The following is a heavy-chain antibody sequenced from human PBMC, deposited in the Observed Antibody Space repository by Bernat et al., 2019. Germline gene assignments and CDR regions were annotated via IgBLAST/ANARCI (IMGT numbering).Heavy chain of an antibody. CDR1: GASISSNEW. D-gene: IGHD6-19*01. CDR2: IYHSGTT. V-gene: IGHV4-4*02. Sequence: QVKLQESGPGLVKPSGTLSLTCAVSGASISSNEWWSWVRQPPGKGLEWIGEIYHSGTTNYNPSLRSRVTMSVDKSKNQFSLRLNSVTAADTAVYYCASKIGILVAGPFYDYWGQGTLVTVSS. CDR3: ASKIGILVAGPFYDY. J-gene: IGHJ4*02.